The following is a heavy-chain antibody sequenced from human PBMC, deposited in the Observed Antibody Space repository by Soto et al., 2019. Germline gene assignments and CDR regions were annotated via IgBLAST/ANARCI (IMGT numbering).Heavy chain of an antibody. J-gene: IGHJ6*03. CDR2: IYSGGST. V-gene: IGHV3-53*01. D-gene: IGHD4-17*01. CDR3: AKATTVTTGRPYSYYMDV. Sequence: KGLEWVSVIYSGGSTYYADSVKGRFTISRDNSKNTLYLQMNSLRAEDTAVYYCAKATTVTTGRPYSYYMDVWGKGPTVTVSS.